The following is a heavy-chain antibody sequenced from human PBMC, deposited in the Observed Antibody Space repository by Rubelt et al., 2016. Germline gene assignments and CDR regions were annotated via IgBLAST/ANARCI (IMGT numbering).Heavy chain of an antibody. CDR3: ARVKSTVTTGIHTPTYYFDY. V-gene: IGHV4-34*01. CDR2: INHSGST. J-gene: IGHJ4*02. D-gene: IGHD4-11*01. Sequence: GEINHSGSTNYNPSLKSRVTISVDTSKNQFSLKLSSVTAADTAVYYCARVKSTVTTGIHTPTYYFDYWGQGTLVTVSS.